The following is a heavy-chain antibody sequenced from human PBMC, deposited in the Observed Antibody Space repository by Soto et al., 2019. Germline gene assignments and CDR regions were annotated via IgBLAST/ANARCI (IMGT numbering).Heavy chain of an antibody. J-gene: IGHJ5*02. V-gene: IGHV4-30-2*01. CDR3: ARETYGDYVGYFAP. CDR2: IYHSGST. D-gene: IGHD4-17*01. CDR1: GESISSCAYY. Sequence: SQTLSLACAVGGESISSCAYYCSWIRQPPGKGLEWIGYIYHSGSTYHNPSLKSRVTISVDRSKNQFSLKVSSVTAADTAVYYCARETYGDYVGYFAPWGQGTLVTVSS.